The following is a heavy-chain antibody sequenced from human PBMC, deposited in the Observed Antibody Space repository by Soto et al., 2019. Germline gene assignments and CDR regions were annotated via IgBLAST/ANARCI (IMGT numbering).Heavy chain of an antibody. CDR3: TIVRVADSALDH. J-gene: IGHJ4*02. CDR1: GFIFSNNG. CDR2: MSDDGSDT. Sequence: GGSLRLSCVGSGFIFSNNGMHWVRQTPGKGLEWVAFMSDDGSDTFCADSAKGRFTISRDNSKNTLFLHMSNLRAEDTAMYYCTIVRVADSALDHWGQGTLVTVSS. V-gene: IGHV3-30*02. D-gene: IGHD3-10*02.